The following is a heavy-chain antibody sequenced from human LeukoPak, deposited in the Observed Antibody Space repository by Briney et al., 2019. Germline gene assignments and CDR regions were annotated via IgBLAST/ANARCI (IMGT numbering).Heavy chain of an antibody. CDR1: GFTFSSYA. CDR2: ISGSGGST. D-gene: IGHD5-18*01. CDR3: PKDGWIQLWLPPSIDY. J-gene: IGHJ4*02. V-gene: IGHV3-23*01. Sequence: PGASLRLSCAASGFTFSSYAMSWVRQAPGKGLEWVSAISGSGGSTYYADSVKGRFTISRDNSKNTLYLQMNSLRAEHTAVYYCPKDGWIQLWLPPSIDYWGQGTLVTVSS.